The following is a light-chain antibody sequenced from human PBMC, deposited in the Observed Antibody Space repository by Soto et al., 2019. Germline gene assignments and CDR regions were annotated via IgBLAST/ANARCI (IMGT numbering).Light chain of an antibody. CDR3: SSYTTSRTLV. J-gene: IGLJ2*01. CDR2: EVT. CDR1: SSDVGAYNY. Sequence: QSALTQPASVSGSPGQSITISCTGTSSDVGAYNYVSWYQQHPGRAPKLMIYEVTNRPSGVSNRFSGSKSGNTASLTFSGLQAEDEADYYCSSYTTSRTLVFGGGTKLTVL. V-gene: IGLV2-14*01.